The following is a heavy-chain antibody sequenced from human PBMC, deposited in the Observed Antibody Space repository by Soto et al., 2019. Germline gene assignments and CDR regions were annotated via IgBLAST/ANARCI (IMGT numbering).Heavy chain of an antibody. CDR3: ARDSFDYYDSSGPPAY. D-gene: IGHD3-22*01. J-gene: IGHJ4*02. CDR2: ISGSGLST. Sequence: GGSLRLSCAASGFTFSSYAMSWVRQAPGKGLEWVSSISGSGLSTYYADSVKGRFTISRDNSKNTLYLQMNSLRAEDTAVYYCARDSFDYYDSSGPPAYWGQGTLVTVSS. V-gene: IGHV3-23*01. CDR1: GFTFSSYA.